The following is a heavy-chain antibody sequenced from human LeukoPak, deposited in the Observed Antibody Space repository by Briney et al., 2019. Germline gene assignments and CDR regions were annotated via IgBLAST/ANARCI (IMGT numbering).Heavy chain of an antibody. CDR2: INHSGST. CDR1: GGSFSGYY. V-gene: IGHV4-34*01. Sequence: AHTLSLTCALYGGSFSGYYWRWIRHPPGKGLEWIGEINHSGSTNYNPSLKGRVTISVDTSKNQFSLKMSSVTAADTAVYYCASFKGVSSSWGFDYWGQGTLVTVSS. CDR3: ASFKGVSSSWGFDY. J-gene: IGHJ4*02. D-gene: IGHD6-13*01.